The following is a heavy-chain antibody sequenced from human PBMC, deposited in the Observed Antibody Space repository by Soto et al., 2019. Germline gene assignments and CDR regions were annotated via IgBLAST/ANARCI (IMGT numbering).Heavy chain of an antibody. J-gene: IGHJ5*02. Sequence: QVQLVESGGGVVQPGRSLRLPCAASGFTFSSFGMHWVRQAPDKGLQWVAVISYDGSDKYYADSVKGRFTISRDDSTNTMYLQMNSLRLEDTAVYYCAKTSGYDYVWGSSGLDPWGQGTLVTVSS. CDR3: AKTSGYDYVWGSSGLDP. CDR1: GFTFSSFG. D-gene: IGHD3-16*01. CDR2: ISYDGSDK. V-gene: IGHV3-30*18.